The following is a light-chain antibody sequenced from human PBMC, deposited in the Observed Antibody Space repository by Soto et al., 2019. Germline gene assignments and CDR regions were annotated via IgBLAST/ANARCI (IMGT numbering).Light chain of an antibody. CDR2: ANS. CDR3: QSYDTNFYV. J-gene: IGLJ1*01. V-gene: IGLV1-40*01. CDR1: TSNIGAGYD. Sequence: QSVLTQPPSVSGAPGQRVTISCTGTTSNIGAGYDVHWYQQLPGTAPKLLIYANSNRPSGVPDRFSGSKSGTSASLAITGLQAEDEADYYCQSYDTNFYVFGSGTKLTVL.